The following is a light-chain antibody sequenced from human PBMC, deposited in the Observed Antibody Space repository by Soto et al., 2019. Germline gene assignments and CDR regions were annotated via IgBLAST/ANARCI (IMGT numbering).Light chain of an antibody. J-gene: IGKJ4*01. V-gene: IGKV3-15*01. CDR1: QSVRSN. CDR3: QQYNNWPRT. Sequence: EPVITQSPATLSVSPGDRVTLSCRASQSVRSNSAWYQQKPGQAPRLLIYGASTRATGIPARFSGSGYETEFTLTISSLQSEDFAVYYCQQYNNWPRTFGGGTKVDIK. CDR2: GAS.